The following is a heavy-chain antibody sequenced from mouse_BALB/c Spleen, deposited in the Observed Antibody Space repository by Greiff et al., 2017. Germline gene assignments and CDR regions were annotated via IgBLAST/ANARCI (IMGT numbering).Heavy chain of an antibody. Sequence: DVMLVESGGGLVKPGGSLKLSCAASGFTFSSYAMSWVRQTPEKRLEWVASISSGGSTYYPDSVKGRFTISRDNARNILYLQMSSLRSEDTAMYYCARGPYDGYFDVWGAGTTVTVSS. CDR2: ISSGGST. CDR1: GFTFSSYA. CDR3: ARGPYDGYFDV. J-gene: IGHJ1*01. D-gene: IGHD2-3*01. V-gene: IGHV5-6-5*01.